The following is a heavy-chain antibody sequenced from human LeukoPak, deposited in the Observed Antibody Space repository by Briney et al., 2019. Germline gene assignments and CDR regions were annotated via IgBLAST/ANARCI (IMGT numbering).Heavy chain of an antibody. J-gene: IGHJ4*02. CDR3: ARAPPYDFWSGYYQG. CDR2: ISAYNGNT. D-gene: IGHD3-3*01. Sequence: ASVKVSCKASGYTFTSYGISWVRQAPGQGLEWMGWISAYNGNTNYAQKLQGRVTMTTDTSTSTAYMELSRLRSDDTAVYYCARAPPYDFWSGYYQGWGQGTLVTVSS. V-gene: IGHV1-18*04. CDR1: GYTFTSYG.